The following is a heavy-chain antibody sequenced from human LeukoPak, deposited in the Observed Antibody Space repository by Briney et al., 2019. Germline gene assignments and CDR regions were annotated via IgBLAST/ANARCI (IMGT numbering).Heavy chain of an antibody. Sequence: GESLKISCKGSGYLFTNYWIGWVRQMPGKGLEGVGIIYPGDSDTRYSPSFQGQVTISADKSISTAYLQWSSLKPSDTAMYYCARAPGSLAAEYWGQGTLVTVSS. CDR1: GYLFTNYW. CDR3: ARAPGSLAAEY. CDR2: IYPGDSDT. D-gene: IGHD6-25*01. V-gene: IGHV5-51*01. J-gene: IGHJ4*02.